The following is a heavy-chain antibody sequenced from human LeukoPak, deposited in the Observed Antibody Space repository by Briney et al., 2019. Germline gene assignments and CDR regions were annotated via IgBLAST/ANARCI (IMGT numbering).Heavy chain of an antibody. CDR1: GGSLSSYY. CDR3: ARDRSSSWHADAFDI. V-gene: IGHV4-59*01. D-gene: IGHD6-13*01. Sequence: SETLSLTCTVSGGSLSSYYWSWIRQPPGKGLEWIGYIYYSGSTNYNPSLTSRVTISVDTSKNQFSLKLSSVTAADTAVYYCARDRSSSWHADAFDIWGQGTMVTVSS. CDR2: IYYSGST. J-gene: IGHJ3*02.